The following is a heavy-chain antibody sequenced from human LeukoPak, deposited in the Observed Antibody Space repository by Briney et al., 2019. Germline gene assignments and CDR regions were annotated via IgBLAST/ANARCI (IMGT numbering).Heavy chain of an antibody. Sequence: ASVKVSCKASGYTFTSYGISWVRQAPGQGLEWMGRISVCNGNTNYAEKFQGRVIMTTDTSTSTVYMELRSLRSDDTAVYYCASFEDTASVIDYWGQGTLVTVSS. V-gene: IGHV1-18*01. CDR2: ISVCNGNT. J-gene: IGHJ4*02. D-gene: IGHD5-18*01. CDR3: ASFEDTASVIDY. CDR1: GYTFTSYG.